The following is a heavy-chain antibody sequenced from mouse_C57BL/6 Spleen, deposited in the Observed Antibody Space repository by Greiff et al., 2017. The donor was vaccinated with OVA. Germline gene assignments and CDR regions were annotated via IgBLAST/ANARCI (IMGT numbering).Heavy chain of an antibody. D-gene: IGHD4-1*01. J-gene: IGHJ3*01. CDR3: AKWDWEAWFAY. V-gene: IGHV2-3*01. CDR2: IWGDGST. CDR1: GFSLTSYG. Sequence: VKLMESGPGLVAPSQSLSITCTVSGFSLTSYGVRWVRQPPGKGLEWLGVIWGDGSTNYSSALISRLGISTANSNSQVFLLLHSLHTDNTATYYGAKWDWEAWFAYWGQGTPVTVSA.